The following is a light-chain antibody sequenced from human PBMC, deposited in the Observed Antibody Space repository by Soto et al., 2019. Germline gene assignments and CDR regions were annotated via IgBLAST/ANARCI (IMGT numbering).Light chain of an antibody. V-gene: IGKV3-11*01. CDR1: QSVSSY. Sequence: EIVLTQSPTTLSLSPGERATLSCRASQSVSSYLAWYQQKPGQAPRLLIYDASNSATGILARFSGSGSGTDITRPISSRERKDFAVYCCQERSNWPLTFGGGTRVEIK. J-gene: IGKJ4*01. CDR2: DAS. CDR3: QERSNWPLT.